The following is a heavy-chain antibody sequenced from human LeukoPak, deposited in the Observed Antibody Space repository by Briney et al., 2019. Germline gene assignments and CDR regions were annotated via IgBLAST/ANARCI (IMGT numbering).Heavy chain of an antibody. Sequence: GGPLGPSGVALGFTFSIKNLSGFAQPPGKGLKSSSAIDRGVGSTYYADSVKGRFTISRDNSKNTLYLQMNNLRVDDTAVYYCAKKGQADDGGKPDWGQGTLVTVSS. J-gene: IGHJ4*02. V-gene: IGHV3-23*01. CDR2: IDRGVGST. CDR1: GFTFSIKN. CDR3: AKKGQADDGGKPD.